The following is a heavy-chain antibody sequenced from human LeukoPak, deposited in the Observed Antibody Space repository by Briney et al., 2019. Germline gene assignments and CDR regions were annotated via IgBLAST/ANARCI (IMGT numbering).Heavy chain of an antibody. D-gene: IGHD2-2*01. CDR2: IYYSGST. J-gene: IGHJ5*02. CDR1: GGSISSYY. CDR3: ASQEAYCSSTSCYGGWFDP. Sequence: PSETLSLTCTVSGGSISSYYWSWIRQPPGKGLEWIGYIYYSGSTNYNPSLKSRVTISVDTSKNQFSLKLSSVTAADTAVYYCASQEAYCSSTSCYGGWFDPWGQGTLVTVSS. V-gene: IGHV4-59*01.